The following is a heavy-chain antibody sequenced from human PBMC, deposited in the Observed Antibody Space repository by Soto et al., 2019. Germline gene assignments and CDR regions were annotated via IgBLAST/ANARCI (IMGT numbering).Heavy chain of an antibody. CDR2: ISSSSSYI. D-gene: IGHD1-20*01. CDR1: GFTFSSYS. V-gene: IGHV3-21*01. CDR3: ARAITPNWFDP. J-gene: IGHJ5*02. Sequence: GVSLRLSCAASGFTFSSYSMNWVRQAPGKGLEWVSFISSSSSYIYYADSVKGRFTISRDNAKNSLYLQMNSLRAEDTAVYYCARAITPNWFDPWGQGILVTVSS.